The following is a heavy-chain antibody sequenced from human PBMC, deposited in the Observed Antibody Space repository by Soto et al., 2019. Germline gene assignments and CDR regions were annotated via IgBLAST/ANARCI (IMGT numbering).Heavy chain of an antibody. CDR2: ISYDGSNK. CDR1: GFTFSDHY. CDR3: AKNRVPYYYDSSGGGNY. Sequence: VQLVESGGGLVQPGGSLRLSCVASGFTFSDHYIDWVRQAPGKGLEWVAVISYDGSNKYYADSVKGRFTISRDNSKNTLYLQMNSLRAEDTAVYYCAKNRVPYYYDSSGGGNYWGQGTLVTVSS. J-gene: IGHJ4*02. V-gene: IGHV3-30*18. D-gene: IGHD3-22*01.